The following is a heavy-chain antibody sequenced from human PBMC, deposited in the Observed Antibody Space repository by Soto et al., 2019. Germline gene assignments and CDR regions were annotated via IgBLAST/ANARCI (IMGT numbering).Heavy chain of an antibody. V-gene: IGHV4-31*03. CDR1: GGSISSGGYY. CDR2: IYYSGST. D-gene: IGHD5-12*01. CDR3: ARDSESSYDIGVWFDP. Sequence: SETLSLTCTVSGGSISSGGYYWSWIRQHPGKGLEWIGYIYYSGSTYYNPSLKSRVTISVDTSKNQFSLKLSSVTAADTAVYYCARDSESSYDIGVWFDPWGQGTLVTVSS. J-gene: IGHJ5*02.